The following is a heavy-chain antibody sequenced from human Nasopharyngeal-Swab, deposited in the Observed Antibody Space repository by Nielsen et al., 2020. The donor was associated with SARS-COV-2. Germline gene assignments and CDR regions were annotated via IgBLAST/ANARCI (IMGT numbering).Heavy chain of an antibody. J-gene: IGHJ3*02. D-gene: IGHD2-2*02. V-gene: IGHV3-7*01. CDR2: IKHDGSEK. Sequence: GGSLRLSRAASGFTFSSYWMSWVRPAPVKGLEWVANIKHDGSEKYYVDSVKVRFTISRDNAKNSLYLQMNSLSADDTTVYYCAGGATIGYCSSTSCYTGNAFDIWGQGTMVTVAS. CDR3: AGGATIGYCSSTSCYTGNAFDI. CDR1: GFTFSSYW.